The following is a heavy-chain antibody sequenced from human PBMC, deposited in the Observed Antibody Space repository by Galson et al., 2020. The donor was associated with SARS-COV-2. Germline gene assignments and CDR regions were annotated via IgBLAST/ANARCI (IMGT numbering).Heavy chain of an antibody. Sequence: ASVKVSCKASGYTFTNYGVTWVRQAPGQGLEWMGWISVYDGNTNYAQKLQGRVTMTTDTSTSTAYMELGSLRSDDTAGYYFARSPSGMGSWYASYSWGQGTLVTGSP. D-gene: IGHD6-13*01. CDR1: GYTFTNYG. V-gene: IGHV1-18*01. CDR2: ISVYDGNT. CDR3: ARSPSGMGSWYASYS. J-gene: IGHJ1*01.